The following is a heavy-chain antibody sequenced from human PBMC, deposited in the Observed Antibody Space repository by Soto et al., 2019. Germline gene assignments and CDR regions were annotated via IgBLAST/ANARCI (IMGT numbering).Heavy chain of an antibody. J-gene: IGHJ3*02. D-gene: IGHD3-22*01. CDR3: ARDKSRYDSCCPIRGPFGAFDI. CDR1: GGSISSSKC. CDR2: IYHSGST. Sequence: SQTLSLXCAVSGGSISSSKCWSSVRQPPGKGLEWIGEIYHSGSTNYNPSLKSRVTISVDKSKNQFSLKLSSVTAADTAVYYCARDKSRYDSCCPIRGPFGAFDICSQRTMVPVSS. V-gene: IGHV4-4*02.